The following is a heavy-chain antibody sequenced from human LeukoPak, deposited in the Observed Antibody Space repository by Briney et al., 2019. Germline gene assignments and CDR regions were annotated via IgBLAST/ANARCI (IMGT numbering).Heavy chain of an antibody. Sequence: GGSLRLSCAASEFTFSSYSMNWVRQAPGKGLEWVSYISSSSSNKHYADSVKGRFTVSRDNAKNSLYLHLNSLRVEDTAVYYCASFFLIGSGWTNAFDIWGQGTMVTVSS. CDR3: ASFFLIGSGWTNAFDI. D-gene: IGHD6-19*01. CDR1: EFTFSSYS. V-gene: IGHV3-48*01. CDR2: ISSSSSNK. J-gene: IGHJ3*02.